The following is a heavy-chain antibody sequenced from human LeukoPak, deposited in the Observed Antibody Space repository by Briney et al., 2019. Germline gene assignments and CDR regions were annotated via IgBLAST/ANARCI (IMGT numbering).Heavy chain of an antibody. CDR1: GGSISSYY. CDR2: IYYSGST. V-gene: IGHV4-59*12. Sequence: SETLSLTCTVSGGSISSYYWSWIRQPPGKGLEWIGYIYYSGSTNYNPSLKSRVTISVDTSKNQFSLKLSSVTAAGTAVYYCARGYVAATFDAFDIWGQGTMVTVSS. J-gene: IGHJ3*02. CDR3: ARGYVAATFDAFDI. D-gene: IGHD6-19*01.